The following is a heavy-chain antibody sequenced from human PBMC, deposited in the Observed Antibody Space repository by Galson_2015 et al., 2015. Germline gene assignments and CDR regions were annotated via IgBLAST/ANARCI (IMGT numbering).Heavy chain of an antibody. V-gene: IGHV5-51*01. J-gene: IGHJ4*02. CDR2: IYPGDSDT. CDR1: GYSFTSYW. CDR3: ARHVGDYYGSGSYYNEIYYFDY. Sequence: SGAEVKKPGESLKISCKGSGYSFTSYWIGWVRQMPGKGLEWMGIIYPGDSDTRYSPSFQGQVTISADKSISTAYLQWSSLKASGTAMYYCARHVGDYYGSGSYYNEIYYFDYWGQGTLVTVSS. D-gene: IGHD3-10*01.